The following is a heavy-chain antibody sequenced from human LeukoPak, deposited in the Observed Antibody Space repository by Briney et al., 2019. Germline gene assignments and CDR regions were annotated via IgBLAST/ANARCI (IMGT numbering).Heavy chain of an antibody. CDR1: RFTLNIYA. Sequence: PGSSQRLPCAPSRFTLNIYAMHWLRQSPRKALEWVAVISYDGSNKYYADSVKGRFTISRDNSKNTLYLQINSLRAEDTAVYYCARDREYDYGDYGWFDPWGQGTLVTVSS. D-gene: IGHD4-17*01. V-gene: IGHV3-30*04. CDR3: ARDREYDYGDYGWFDP. CDR2: ISYDGSNK. J-gene: IGHJ5*02.